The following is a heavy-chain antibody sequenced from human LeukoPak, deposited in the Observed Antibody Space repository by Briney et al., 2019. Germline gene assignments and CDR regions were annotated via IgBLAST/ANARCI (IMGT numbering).Heavy chain of an antibody. CDR1: GFTFSNYE. CDR3: AKDSRTYFKWLDP. V-gene: IGHV3-21*01. Sequence: GGSLRLSCAASGFTFSNYEMNWVRQAPGKGLQWVSSISSSSSYISYADSVKGRFTISRDNSKNTLYLQMNSLRPEDTAVYYCAKDSRTYFKWLDPWGQGTLVTVSS. J-gene: IGHJ5*02. D-gene: IGHD6-13*01. CDR2: ISSSSSYI.